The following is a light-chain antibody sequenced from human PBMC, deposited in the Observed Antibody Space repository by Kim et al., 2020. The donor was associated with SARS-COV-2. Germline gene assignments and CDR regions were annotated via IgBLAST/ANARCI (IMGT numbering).Light chain of an antibody. CDR3: HQYYGSPYT. Sequence: DIVMTQSPDSLAVSLGERATINCKSSQNLLYSSDNKNYIAWYQHKPGQPPKLLIYWASTRESGVPDRFSGSGSGTDFTLTISSLQAEDLAVYYCHQYYGSPYTFGPGTKLEI. CDR1: QNLLYSSDNKNY. CDR2: WAS. J-gene: IGKJ2*01. V-gene: IGKV4-1*01.